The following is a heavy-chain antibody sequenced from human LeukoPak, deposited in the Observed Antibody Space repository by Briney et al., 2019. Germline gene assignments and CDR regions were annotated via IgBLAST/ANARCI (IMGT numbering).Heavy chain of an antibody. J-gene: IGHJ4*02. CDR2: ISISGDST. D-gene: IGHD1-26*01. Sequence: GGSPRLSCAASGFTFSSHAMTWVRQAPGKGLQWVSSISISGDSTYYADSVKGRFTISRDNSKNTLYLQMNSLRADDTAVYYCAKGGKWDVTPFDYWGQGTLVTVSS. CDR1: GFTFSSHA. V-gene: IGHV3-23*01. CDR3: AKGGKWDVTPFDY.